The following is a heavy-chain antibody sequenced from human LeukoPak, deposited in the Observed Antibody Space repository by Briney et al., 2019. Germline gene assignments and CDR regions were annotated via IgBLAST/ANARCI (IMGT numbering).Heavy chain of an antibody. J-gene: IGHJ3*02. CDR3: ARDTYYYDSSGYYYVGAFDI. V-gene: IGHV4-30-4*07. CDR2: IYYSGST. Sequence: PSETLSLTCAVSGGSISSGGYSWSWIRQPPGTGLEWIGYIYYSGSTYYNPSLKSRVTISVDTSKNQFSLKLSSVTAADTAVYYCARDTYYYDSSGYYYVGAFDIWGQGTMVTVSS. D-gene: IGHD3-22*01. CDR1: GGSISSGGYS.